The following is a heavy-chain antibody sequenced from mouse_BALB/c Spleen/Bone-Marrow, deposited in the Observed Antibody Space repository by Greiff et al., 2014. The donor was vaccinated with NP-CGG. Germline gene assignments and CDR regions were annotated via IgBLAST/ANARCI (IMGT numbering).Heavy chain of an antibody. D-gene: IGHD4-1*01. J-gene: IGHJ4*01. CDR3: ARWEYYAMDY. Sequence: VQLQQSGAELVKPGASVKMSCTASGFNIKDTYMHWVKQRPEQGLEWIGRIDPANGNTKYDPKFQGKATITADTSSNTAYLQLSSLTSEDTAVYYCARWEYYAMDYWGQGTPVTVSS. CDR2: IDPANGNT. CDR1: GFNIKDTY. V-gene: IGHV14-3*02.